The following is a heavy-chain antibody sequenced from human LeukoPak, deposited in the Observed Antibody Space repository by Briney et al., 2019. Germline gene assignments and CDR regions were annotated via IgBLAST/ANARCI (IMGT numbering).Heavy chain of an antibody. J-gene: IGHJ4*02. Sequence: PGGSLRLSCAASGFTFSIYAMSWVRQAPGRGLECVSELSDSGGSTYDADSVKGRFTISRDNSKNTLYLQMNSLRAEDTAVYYCAKDTSIGRYCTNGVCSPFDYWGQGTLVTVSS. CDR2: LSDSGGST. CDR3: AKDTSIGRYCTNGVCSPFDY. V-gene: IGHV3-23*01. D-gene: IGHD2-8*01. CDR1: GFTFSIYA.